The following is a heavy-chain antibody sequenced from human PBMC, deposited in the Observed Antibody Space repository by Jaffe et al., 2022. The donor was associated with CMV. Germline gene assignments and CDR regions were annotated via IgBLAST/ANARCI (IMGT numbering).Heavy chain of an antibody. V-gene: IGHV4-59*01. D-gene: IGHD3-10*01. CDR1: GGSISSYY. CDR2: IYYSGST. J-gene: IGHJ3*02. Sequence: QVQLQESGPGLVKPSETLSLTCTVSGGSISSYYWSWIRQPPGKGLEWIGYIYYSGSTNYNPSLKSRVTISVDTSKNQFSLKLSSVTAADTAVYYCARERFGAFDIWGQGTMVTVSS. CDR3: ARERFGAFDI.